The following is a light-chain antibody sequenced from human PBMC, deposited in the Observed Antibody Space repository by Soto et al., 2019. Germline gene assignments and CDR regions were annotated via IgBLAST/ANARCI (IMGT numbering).Light chain of an antibody. CDR2: GAS. J-gene: IGKJ1*01. CDR1: QSVSSN. Sequence: ETVMTQSPSTLSVPPEERATLHCRASQSVSSNLAWYQQKPGQAPRLLIYGASTRATGIPARFSGSGSGTEFTLTISSLQSEDFAVYYCQQYNNWPQTFGQGTKVDVK. V-gene: IGKV3-15*01. CDR3: QQYNNWPQT.